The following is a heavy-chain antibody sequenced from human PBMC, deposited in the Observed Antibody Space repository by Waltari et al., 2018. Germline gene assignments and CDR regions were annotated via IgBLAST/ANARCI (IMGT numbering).Heavy chain of an antibody. CDR2: INQDGSEK. D-gene: IGHD6-19*01. Sequence: PASGFPFNIFWMTWVRQAPGKGLEWVANINQDGSEKYYVDSGRGRFTISRDNAKNSLHLQMNSLRLDDTAVYYCARHGVAYKWLAPGFWGQGTLVTVSS. J-gene: IGHJ4*02. V-gene: IGHV3-7*01. CDR1: GFPFNIFW. CDR3: ARHGVAYKWLAPGF.